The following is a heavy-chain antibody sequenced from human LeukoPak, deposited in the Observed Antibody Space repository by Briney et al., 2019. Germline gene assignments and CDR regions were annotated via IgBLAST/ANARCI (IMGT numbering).Heavy chain of an antibody. V-gene: IGHV4-34*01. CDR3: ATKEGLLWFGELFPIRSGMDV. CDR2: INHSGST. J-gene: IGHJ6*02. Sequence: EPSETLSLTCAVYAGSFSGYYWSWIRQPPGKGLEWIGEINHSGSTNYNPSLKSRVTTSVDTSKNQFSLKLSSVTAADTAVYYCATKEGLLWFGELFPIRSGMDVWGQGTTVTVSS. D-gene: IGHD3-10*01. CDR1: AGSFSGYY.